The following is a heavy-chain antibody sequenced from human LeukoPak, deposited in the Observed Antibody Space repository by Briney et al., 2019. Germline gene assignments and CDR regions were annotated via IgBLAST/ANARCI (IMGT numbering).Heavy chain of an antibody. D-gene: IGHD1-7*01. J-gene: IGHJ5*02. Sequence: PGGSLRLSCAASGFTFSSYGMHWVRQAAGKGLEWVAVVSSDGSIDYYADSLRGRFTVSRDNSKNTMFLQFNTLRPEDTAVYYCAREGMGTTFSAWFDPWGQGTLVTVSS. CDR2: VSSDGSID. V-gene: IGHV3-30*03. CDR1: GFTFSSYG. CDR3: AREGMGTTFSAWFDP.